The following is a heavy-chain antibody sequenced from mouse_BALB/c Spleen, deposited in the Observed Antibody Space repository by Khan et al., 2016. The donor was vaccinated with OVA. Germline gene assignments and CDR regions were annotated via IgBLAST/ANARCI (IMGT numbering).Heavy chain of an antibody. J-gene: IGHJ3*01. Sequence: VQLQQSGPDLVKTGASVSISCTASGYSFTAYYMNWVKLRHGKSLEDIGRINPNTDNTNYNQKLKGKAILTVDTSSSTAYMELRSLTSEDSAVYYCARGYDFFAYWGQGTLVTVSA. CDR2: INPNTDNT. V-gene: IGHV1-26*01. D-gene: IGHD2-14*01. CDR3: ARGYDFFAY. CDR1: GYSFTAYY.